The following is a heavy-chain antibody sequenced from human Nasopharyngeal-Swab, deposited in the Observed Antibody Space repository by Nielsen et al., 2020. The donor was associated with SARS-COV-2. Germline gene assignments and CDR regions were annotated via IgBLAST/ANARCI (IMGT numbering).Heavy chain of an antibody. V-gene: IGHV3-23*01. D-gene: IGHD3-22*01. CDR1: GFTFSSYA. CDR2: ISGSGGST. Sequence: GGSLRLSCAASGFTFSSYAMSWVRQAPGKGLEWVSAISGSGGSTYYADSVKGRFTISRDNSKNTLYLQMNSPRAEDTAVYYCAKGSNYDSSGYYYDYWGQGTLVTVSS. J-gene: IGHJ4*02. CDR3: AKGSNYDSSGYYYDY.